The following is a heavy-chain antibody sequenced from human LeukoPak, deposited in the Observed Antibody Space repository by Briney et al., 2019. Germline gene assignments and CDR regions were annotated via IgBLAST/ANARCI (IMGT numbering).Heavy chain of an antibody. CDR2: IWYDGSNK. D-gene: IGHD3-22*01. J-gene: IGHJ4*02. V-gene: IGHV3-33*01. CDR3: AREGYDPCLDY. CDR1: GFTFSSYG. Sequence: PGGSLRLSCAASGFTFSSYGMHWVRQAPGKGLEWVAVIWYDGSNKYYADSVKGRFTISRDNSKNTLYLQMNSLRAEDTAVYYCAREGYDPCLDYWGQGTLVTVFS.